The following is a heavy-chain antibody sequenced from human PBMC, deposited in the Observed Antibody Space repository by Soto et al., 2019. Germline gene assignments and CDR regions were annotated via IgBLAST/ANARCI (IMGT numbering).Heavy chain of an antibody. CDR2: ISYDGSNK. CDR1: GFTFSSYA. Sequence: QVQLVESGGGVVQPGRSLRLSCAASGFTFSSYAMHWVRQAPGKGLEWVAVISYDGSNKYYADSVKGRFTISRDNSKNSLYLQMNSLRAEDTAVYYCARELLEMASIDYWGQGTLVTVSS. V-gene: IGHV3-30-3*01. CDR3: ARELLEMASIDY. J-gene: IGHJ4*02.